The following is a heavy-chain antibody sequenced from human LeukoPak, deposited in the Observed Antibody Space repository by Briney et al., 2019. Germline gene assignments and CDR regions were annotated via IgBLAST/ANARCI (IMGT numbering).Heavy chain of an antibody. V-gene: IGHV3-7*05. CDR1: GFSFNTYW. J-gene: IGHJ4*02. D-gene: IGHD3-16*01. CDR2: INQDGSEK. Sequence: GGSLRLSCAASGFSFNTYWMFWVRQAPGKGLEWVGSINQDGSEKYYVDSVKGRFTISRDNAKNSLYLQMNSLRAEDTAVYYCARGGGYWSQGTLVTVSS. CDR3: ARGGGY.